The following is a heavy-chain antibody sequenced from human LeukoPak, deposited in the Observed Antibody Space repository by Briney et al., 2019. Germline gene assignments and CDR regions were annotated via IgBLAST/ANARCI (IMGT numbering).Heavy chain of an antibody. CDR1: GGTFSSYA. Sequence: TVKVSCKASGGTFSSYAISWVRQAPGQGLEWMGGIIPIFGTANYAQKFQGRVTITADGSTSTAYMELSSLRSEDTAVYYCARTGSGSYYGAFDIWGQGTMVTVSS. J-gene: IGHJ3*02. CDR2: IIPIFGTA. D-gene: IGHD3-10*01. V-gene: IGHV1-69*13. CDR3: ARTGSGSYYGAFDI.